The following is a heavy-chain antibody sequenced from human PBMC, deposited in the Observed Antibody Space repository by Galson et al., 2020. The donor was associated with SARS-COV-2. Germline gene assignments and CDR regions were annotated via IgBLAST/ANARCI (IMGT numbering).Heavy chain of an antibody. CDR2: VYYSGGS. Sequence: SETLSLTCTVSGGSISSSSYYWGWIRQPPGKGLEYIGSVYYSGGSYYNPSLKSRVTMSVDTSKNQFSLNLNSVTAADTAVYYCARTSQGRVAVAALRPFDIWGQGTMVTVSA. D-gene: IGHD6-6*01. V-gene: IGHV4-39*07. CDR1: GGSISSSSYY. J-gene: IGHJ3*02. CDR3: ARTSQGRVAVAALRPFDI.